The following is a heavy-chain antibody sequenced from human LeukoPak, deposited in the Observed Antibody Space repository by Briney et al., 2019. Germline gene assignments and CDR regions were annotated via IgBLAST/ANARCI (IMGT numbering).Heavy chain of an antibody. J-gene: IGHJ6*03. CDR3: ARGRRDYYYYYMDV. CDR2: INHSVST. Sequence: SETLSLTCAVYGGSFSGYYWSWIRQPPGKGLEWIGEINHSVSTNYNPSLKSRVTISVDTSKNQFSLKLSSVTAADTAVYYCARGRRDYYYYYMDVWGKGTTVTVSS. CDR1: GGSFSGYY. V-gene: IGHV4-34*01.